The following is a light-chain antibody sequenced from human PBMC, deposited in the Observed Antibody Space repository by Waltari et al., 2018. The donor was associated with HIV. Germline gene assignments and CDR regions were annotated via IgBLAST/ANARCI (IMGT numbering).Light chain of an antibody. J-gene: IGLJ3*02. CDR2: QDN. V-gene: IGLV3-1*01. Sequence: SYEVTQPPSVAVSPGQPATITCSGYELGDKYICWYQQKPGQSPLLVIYQDNKRPSGIPERFSGSSSGHTATLTISGTLPMDEADYYCQAWGSTTSGVFGRGTRLTVL. CDR1: ELGDKY. CDR3: QAWGSTTSGV.